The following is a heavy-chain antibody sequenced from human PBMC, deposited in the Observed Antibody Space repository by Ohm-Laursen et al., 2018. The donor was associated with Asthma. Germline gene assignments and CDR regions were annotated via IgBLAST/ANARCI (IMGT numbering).Heavy chain of an antibody. Sequence: SLRLSCAASGFTFSSYGMHWVRQAPGKGLEWVAVISYDGSNKYYADSVKGRFTISRDNSKNTLYLQMNSLRAEDTAVYYCARDPTYGDDRYFDLWGRGTLVTVSS. CDR2: ISYDGSNK. CDR1: GFTFSSYG. CDR3: ARDPTYGDDRYFDL. V-gene: IGHV3-30*03. J-gene: IGHJ2*01. D-gene: IGHD4-17*01.